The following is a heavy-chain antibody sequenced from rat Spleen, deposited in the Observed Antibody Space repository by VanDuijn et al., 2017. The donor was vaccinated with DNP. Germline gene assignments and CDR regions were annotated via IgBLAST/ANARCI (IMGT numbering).Heavy chain of an antibody. Sequence: QVQLKESGPGLVQPSQTLSLTCTVSGFSLTDYSVHWVRQPPGKGLEWIATISSGGSTYYNSALKSRLSISRDTSKSQVFLTMNSLQTDDTAVYYCAEIPILRVWGQGVMVTVSS. CDR2: ISSGGST. CDR3: AEIPILRV. CDR1: GFSLTDYS. D-gene: IGHD1-7*01. V-gene: IGHV2-19*01. J-gene: IGHJ2*01.